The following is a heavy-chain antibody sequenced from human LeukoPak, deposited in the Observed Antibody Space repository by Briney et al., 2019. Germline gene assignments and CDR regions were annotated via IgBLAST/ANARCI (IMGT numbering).Heavy chain of an antibody. CDR1: GFTFSSYS. Sequence: GSLRLSCAASGFTFSSYSMNWVRQPPGKGLEWIGSIYYSGSTYYNPSLKSRVTISVDTSKNQFSLKLSSVTAADTAVYYCARESIAASQPNDYWGQGTLVTVSS. J-gene: IGHJ4*02. D-gene: IGHD6-25*01. CDR2: IYYSGST. CDR3: ARESIAASQPNDY. V-gene: IGHV4-39*07.